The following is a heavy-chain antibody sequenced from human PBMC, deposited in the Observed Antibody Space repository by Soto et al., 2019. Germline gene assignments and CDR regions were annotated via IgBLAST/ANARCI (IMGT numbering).Heavy chain of an antibody. CDR1: GGSISSYY. V-gene: IGHV4-59*08. D-gene: IGHD2-15*01. Sequence: QVQLQESGPGLVKPSETLSLTCTVSGGSISSYYWSWIRQPPGKGLEWIGYIYYSWSTNYSPSLKSRVTIAVDTSKNQFSLRLSSVTAADTAVYYCASKTSGETWGQGTLVTVSS. CDR3: ASKTSGET. J-gene: IGHJ5*02. CDR2: IYYSWST.